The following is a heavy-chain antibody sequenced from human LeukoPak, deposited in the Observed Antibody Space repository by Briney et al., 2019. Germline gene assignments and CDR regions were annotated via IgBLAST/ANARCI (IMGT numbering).Heavy chain of an antibody. CDR3: AKLAYDASGSSRPSFDV. J-gene: IGHJ3*01. CDR1: GFTFMSYA. D-gene: IGHD3-22*01. V-gene: IGHV3-30*02. CDR2: IQFDGRKQ. Sequence: GGSLRLSCEASGFTFMSYAMPWVRQAPGKGLEWVAFIQFDGRKQQYGDSVKGRFTISRENPENTMYLQMNSLRVEDTAVYYCAKLAYDASGSSRPSFDVWGRGTLVTVYS.